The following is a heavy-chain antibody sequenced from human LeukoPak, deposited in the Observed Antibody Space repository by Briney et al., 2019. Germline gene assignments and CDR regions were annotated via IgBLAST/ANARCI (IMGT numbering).Heavy chain of an antibody. Sequence: SETLSLTCTVCGDSISSNSYYWGWIRQPPGKGLEWIGSIYYSGSTYYNPSLKSRVTISVDTSKNQFSLKLSSVTAADTAVYYCARQFYTAIVLFWFDPWGLGTLVTVSS. D-gene: IGHD5-18*01. CDR3: ARQFYTAIVLFWFDP. CDR1: GDSISSNSYY. J-gene: IGHJ5*02. V-gene: IGHV4-39*07. CDR2: IYYSGST.